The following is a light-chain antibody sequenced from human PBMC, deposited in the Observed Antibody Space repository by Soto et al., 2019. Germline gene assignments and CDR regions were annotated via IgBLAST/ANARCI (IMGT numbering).Light chain of an antibody. CDR2: GAS. J-gene: IGKJ3*01. CDR1: QGNNTF. CDR3: QQYGGSPLFT. V-gene: IGKV1-9*01. Sequence: IQLTQSPSSLSASVGDRVSISCRASQGNNTFVAWYQQKSGKAPKLLIYGASTLQSGVPSRFSGSGSGTEFTLTISRLEPEDFAVYSCQQYGGSPLFTFGPGTRVDFK.